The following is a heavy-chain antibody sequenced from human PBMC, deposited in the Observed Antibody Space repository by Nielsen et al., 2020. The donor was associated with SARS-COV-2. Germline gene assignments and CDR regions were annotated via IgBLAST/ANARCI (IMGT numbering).Heavy chain of an antibody. CDR1: GGSISSSSSYY. J-gene: IGHJ3*02. D-gene: IGHD3-3*01. CDR3: ARDGGRRTMFGVNHRVRKDAFDI. CDR2: IYYSGST. Sequence: SETLSLTCTVSGGSISSSSSYYWGWIRQPPGKGLEWIGSIYYSGSTYYNPSLNSRVFISVDKSKGQFSLQMNSVTAADTAVYYCARDGGRRTMFGVNHRVRKDAFDIWGQGTMVTVSS. V-gene: IGHV4-39*02.